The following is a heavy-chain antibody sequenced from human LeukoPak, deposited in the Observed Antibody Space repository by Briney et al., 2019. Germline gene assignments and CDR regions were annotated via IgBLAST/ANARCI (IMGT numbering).Heavy chain of an antibody. CDR2: IYYSGST. J-gene: IGHJ6*02. D-gene: IGHD2-2*01. V-gene: IGHV4-59*08. CDR3: ASLPLLDCSSTSCXXXGMDV. CDR1: GGSISSYY. Sequence: SGTLSLTCTVSGGSISSYYWSWIRQPPGKGLEWIGYIYYSGSTNYNPSLKSRVTISVDTSKNQFSLKLSSVTAADTAVYYCASLPLLDCSSTSCXXXGMDVWGQGTTVTVSS.